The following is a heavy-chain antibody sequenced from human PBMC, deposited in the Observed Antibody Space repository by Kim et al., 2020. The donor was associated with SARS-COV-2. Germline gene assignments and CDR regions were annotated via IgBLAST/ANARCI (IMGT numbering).Heavy chain of an antibody. Sequence: SETLSLTCTVSGGSISSGGYYWSWIRQHPGKGLEWIGYIYYSGSTYYNPSLKSRVTISVDTSKNQFSPKLSSVTAADTAVYYCARDPALPEGKDYYYYYGMDVWGQGTTFTVSS. CDR2: IYYSGST. CDR1: GGSISSGGYY. CDR3: ARDPALPEGKDYYYYYGMDV. V-gene: IGHV4-31*03. J-gene: IGHJ6*02.